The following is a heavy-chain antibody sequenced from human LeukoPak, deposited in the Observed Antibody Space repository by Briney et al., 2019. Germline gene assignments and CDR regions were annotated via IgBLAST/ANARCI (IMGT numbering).Heavy chain of an antibody. CDR3: ARSTEDDVLTGSPGYGMGV. Sequence: GGSLRLSCAASAFTFSTYSMNWVRQAPGKGLEWVSYISSDSSLIYYADSVKGRFTISRDNAKNSLYLQMNSLRAEDTAVYYCARSTEDDVLTGSPGYGMGVWGQGTTVTVSS. CDR2: ISSDSSLI. CDR1: AFTFSTYS. J-gene: IGHJ6*02. D-gene: IGHD3-9*01. V-gene: IGHV3-48*04.